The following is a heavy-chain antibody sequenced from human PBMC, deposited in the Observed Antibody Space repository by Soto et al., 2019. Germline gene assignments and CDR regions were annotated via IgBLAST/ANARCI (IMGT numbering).Heavy chain of an antibody. V-gene: IGHV4-30-4*01. CDR2: IYYSGST. CDR1: GGSISSGDYY. Sequence: SETLSLTCTVSGGSISSGDYYWSWIRQPPGKGLEWIGYIYYSGSTYYNPSLKSRVTISVDTSKNQISLKLSSVTAADTAVYYCARLGAYYQSLDPWGPGTLVTVSS. CDR3: ARLGAYYQSLDP. D-gene: IGHD2-21*01. J-gene: IGHJ5*02.